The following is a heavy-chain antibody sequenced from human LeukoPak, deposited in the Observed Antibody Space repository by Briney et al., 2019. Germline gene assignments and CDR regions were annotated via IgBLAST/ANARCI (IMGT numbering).Heavy chain of an antibody. J-gene: IGHJ4*02. D-gene: IGHD6-13*01. V-gene: IGHV1-46*01. CDR1: GYTFTGYY. CDR3: ARDFGQQPRGDDY. Sequence: ASVKVSCKASGYTFTGYYIHWVRQAPGQGLEWMGIINPSGGSTRYAQKFQGRVTMTRDTSTSTVHMELSSLRSEHTAVYYCARDFGQQPRGDDYWGQGTLVTVSS. CDR2: INPSGGST.